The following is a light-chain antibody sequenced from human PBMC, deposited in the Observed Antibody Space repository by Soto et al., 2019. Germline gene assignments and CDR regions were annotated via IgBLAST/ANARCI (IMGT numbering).Light chain of an antibody. CDR1: QYVTRHY. J-gene: IGKJ1*01. V-gene: IGKV3-20*01. Sequence: EIVLTQSPGTLSLSPGERATLSCRASQYVTRHYLAWYQQKPGQTPRLLIYGASTRATRIPDRFSGSGSATDFTLTISRLEPEDFAVYYCQQYGSSQVTFGQGTKVEIK. CDR3: QQYGSSQVT. CDR2: GAS.